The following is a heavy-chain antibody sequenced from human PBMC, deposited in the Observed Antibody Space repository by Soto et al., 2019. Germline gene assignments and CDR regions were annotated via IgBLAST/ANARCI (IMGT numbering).Heavy chain of an antibody. CDR3: AREFCSGGLCYGWYYPDH. J-gene: IGHJ4*02. CDR2: IGVTGDT. D-gene: IGHD2-15*01. V-gene: IGHV3-13*01. Sequence: EVQLVESGGGLVQPGGSLRLSCAVSGFTLSSYDIHWVRQTTGKGLEWVSSIGVTGDTYYLDAVKGRFTISRENARDSVYLQMNSLRAEDTAVYFCAREFCSGGLCYGWYYPDHWGQGTPVTVSS. CDR1: GFTLSSYD.